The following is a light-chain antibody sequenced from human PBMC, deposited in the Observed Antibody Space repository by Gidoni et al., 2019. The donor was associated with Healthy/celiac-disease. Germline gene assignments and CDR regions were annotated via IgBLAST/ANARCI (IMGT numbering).Light chain of an antibody. CDR2: DAS. CDR1: QDISNY. Sequence: DIQMTQSPSSLSASVGDRVTITCQASQDISNYLNWYQQKPGKAPKLLIYDASNLETGDPSRFSGSGSGKDFTFTISSLQPEDIATYYCQQYDNLPLTFGGGTKVEIK. J-gene: IGKJ4*01. V-gene: IGKV1-33*01. CDR3: QQYDNLPLT.